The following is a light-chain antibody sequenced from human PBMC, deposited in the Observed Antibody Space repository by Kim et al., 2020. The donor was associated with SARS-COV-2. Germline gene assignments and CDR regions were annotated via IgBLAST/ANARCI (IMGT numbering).Light chain of an antibody. CDR1: SSNIGSYNY. CDR2: DVN. J-gene: IGLJ3*02. V-gene: IGLV2-14*03. CDR3: SSFTTRSTLV. Sequence: QSALTQPASVSGSPGQSITISCTGNSSNIGSYNYVSWHQQHPGKAPKLMIYDVNKRPSGISSRFSGSKSGSTASLTISGLQAEDEADYYCSSFTTRSTLVFGGGTQLTVL.